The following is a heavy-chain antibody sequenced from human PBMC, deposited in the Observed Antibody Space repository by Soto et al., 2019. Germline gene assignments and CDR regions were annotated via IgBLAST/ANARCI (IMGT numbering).Heavy chain of an antibody. CDR3: ARYSGYDFRFDY. V-gene: IGHV4-61*08. Sequence: PSETLSLTCTVSGGSISSGGYYWSWIRQHPGKGLEWIGYIYYSGSTNYNPSLKSRVTISVDTSKNQFSLKLSSVTAADTAVYYCARYSGYDFRFDYWGQGTLVTVSS. J-gene: IGHJ4*02. CDR2: IYYSGST. CDR1: GGSISSGGYY. D-gene: IGHD5-12*01.